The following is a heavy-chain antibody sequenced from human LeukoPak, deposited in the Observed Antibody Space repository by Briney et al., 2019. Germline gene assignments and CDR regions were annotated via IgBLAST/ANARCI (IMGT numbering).Heavy chain of an antibody. CDR2: IYYSGST. CDR3: ARVRYTYYYDSSGYFDY. J-gene: IGHJ4*02. V-gene: IGHV4-59*08. CDR1: GGSISSYY. D-gene: IGHD3-22*01. Sequence: SETLSLTCTVSGGSISSYYWSWIRQPPGKGLEWIWYIYYSGSTNYNPSLKSRVTISVDTSKNQFSLKLSSVTAADTAVYYCARVRYTYYYDSSGYFDYWGQGTLVTVSS.